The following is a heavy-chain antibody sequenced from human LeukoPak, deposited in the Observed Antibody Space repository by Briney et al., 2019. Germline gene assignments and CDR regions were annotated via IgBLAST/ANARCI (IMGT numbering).Heavy chain of an antibody. J-gene: IGHJ4*02. Sequence: GGSLRLSCAASGFTFSSYAMYWVRQAPGKGLEWVAVISYDGSNKYYADSVKGRITISRDNSKNTLYLQMNSLRAEDTAVYYCATWYSSGWGGGFDYWGQGTLVTVSS. CDR2: ISYDGSNK. D-gene: IGHD6-19*01. CDR3: ATWYSSGWGGGFDY. CDR1: GFTFSSYA. V-gene: IGHV3-30*04.